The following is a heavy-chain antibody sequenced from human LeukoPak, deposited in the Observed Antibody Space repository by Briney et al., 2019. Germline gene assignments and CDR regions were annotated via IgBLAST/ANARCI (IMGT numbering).Heavy chain of an antibody. D-gene: IGHD3-3*01. V-gene: IGHV4-38-2*02. J-gene: IGHJ4*02. CDR2: IYHSGST. CDR3: ARSRDLKGVVSFDY. Sequence: SETLSLTCTVSGYSISSGYYWGWIRQPPGKGLEWIGSIYHSGSTYYNPSLKSRVTISVDTSKNQFSLKLSSVTAADTAVYYCARSRDLKGVVSFDYWGQGTLVTVSS. CDR1: GYSISSGYY.